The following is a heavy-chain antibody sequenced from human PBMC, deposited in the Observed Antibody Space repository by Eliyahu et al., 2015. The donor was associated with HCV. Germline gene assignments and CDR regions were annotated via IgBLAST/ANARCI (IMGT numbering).Heavy chain of an antibody. Sequence: EVQLVESGGGLVKPGGSLXLSXAASGFXFSNAWMWWVRQAPGKGLEWVGRIKTKTDGETTDYAAPVKGRFTISRDDSKDTLDLLMNNLKAEDTAVYYCVRSFGIVNYFDYWGQGTLVTVSS. J-gene: IGHJ4*02. CDR3: VRSFGIVNYFDY. D-gene: IGHD3-3*01. CDR2: IKTKTDGETT. V-gene: IGHV3-15*01. CDR1: GFXFSNAW.